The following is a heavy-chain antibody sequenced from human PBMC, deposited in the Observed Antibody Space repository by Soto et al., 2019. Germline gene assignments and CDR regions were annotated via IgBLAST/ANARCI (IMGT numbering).Heavy chain of an antibody. V-gene: IGHV3-15*01. CDR2: IKSKTDGGTT. D-gene: IGHD3-22*01. J-gene: IGHJ4*02. CDR3: TTDGPDYYDSSGYYYLFFDY. Sequence: GGSLRLSCVASGFTFSNAWMSWVRQAPGKGLEWVGRIKSKTDGGTTDYAAPVKGRFTISRDDSKNTLYLQMNSLKTEDTAVYYCTTDGPDYYDSSGYYYLFFDYWGQGTLVTVSS. CDR1: GFTFSNAW.